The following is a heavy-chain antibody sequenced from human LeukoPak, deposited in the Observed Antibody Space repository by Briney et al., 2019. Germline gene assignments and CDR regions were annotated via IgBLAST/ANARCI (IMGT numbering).Heavy chain of an antibody. V-gene: IGHV3-23*01. CDR3: AKGAMSTQGMDV. CDR2: ISGSGTYT. J-gene: IGHJ6*02. CDR1: GFTFSSHA. D-gene: IGHD2/OR15-2a*01. Sequence: GGSLRLPCAASGFTFSSHAMSWVRQAPGKGLEWVSSISGSGTYTYHADSVKGRFTISRDNSKNTLYLQMHSLRAEDTAVYYCAKGAMSTQGMDVWGQGTTVTVSS.